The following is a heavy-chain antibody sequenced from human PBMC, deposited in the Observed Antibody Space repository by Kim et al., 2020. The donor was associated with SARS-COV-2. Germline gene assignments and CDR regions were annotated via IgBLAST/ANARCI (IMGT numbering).Heavy chain of an antibody. D-gene: IGHD2-8*01. J-gene: IGHJ3*02. CDR3: ARQGSREWSDAFDI. V-gene: IGHV5-51*01. Sequence: PSFQGQVTISADKSISTAYLQWSSLKASDTAMYYCARQGSREWSDAFDIWGQGTMVTVSS.